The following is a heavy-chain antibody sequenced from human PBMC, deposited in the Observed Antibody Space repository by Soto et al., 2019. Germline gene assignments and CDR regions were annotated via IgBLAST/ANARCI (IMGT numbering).Heavy chain of an antibody. CDR2: IYYSGST. D-gene: IGHD5-18*01. Sequence: QVQLQESGPGLVKPSETLSLTCTVSGGSISSYYWSWIRQPPGKGLEWIGYIYYSGSTNYNPSLKRRVTISVDTSKNQFSLKLSSVTAADTAVYYCARIVSDTAMVYLDYWGQGTLVTVSS. CDR1: GGSISSYY. V-gene: IGHV4-59*01. J-gene: IGHJ4*02. CDR3: ARIVSDTAMVYLDY.